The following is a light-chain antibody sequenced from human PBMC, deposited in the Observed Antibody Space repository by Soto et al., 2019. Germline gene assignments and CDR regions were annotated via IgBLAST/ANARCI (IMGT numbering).Light chain of an antibody. CDR1: SSNIGSNT. V-gene: IGLV1-44*01. Sequence: QSVLAQPRSASGTPGQRVTISCSGSSSNIGSNTVNWYQQLPGTAPKLLIYSNNQRPSGVPDRFSGSKSGTSASLYISVIQSADEADYDCASCDASLNSPYVFGSGTKVTVL. CDR2: SNN. J-gene: IGLJ1*01. CDR3: ASCDASLNSPYV.